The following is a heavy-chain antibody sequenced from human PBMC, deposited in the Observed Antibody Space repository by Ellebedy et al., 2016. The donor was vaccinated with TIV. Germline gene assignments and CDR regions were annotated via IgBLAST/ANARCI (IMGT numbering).Heavy chain of an antibody. CDR3: TTVYRYNYDSV. CDR1: GFTFSNAW. CDR2: IQSKTDGGAA. J-gene: IGHJ4*02. D-gene: IGHD5-18*01. Sequence: GGSLRLSCAASGFTFSNAWMNWVRQAPGKGLEWVGRIQSKTDGGAADYAAPVKGRFTISRDDSKNTLSLQMNSLKTEDTAVYFCTTVYRYNYDSVWGQGTLVTVSS. V-gene: IGHV3-15*01.